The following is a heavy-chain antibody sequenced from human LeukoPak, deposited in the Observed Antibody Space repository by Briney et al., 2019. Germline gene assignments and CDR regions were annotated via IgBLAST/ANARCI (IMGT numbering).Heavy chain of an antibody. CDR2: INHSGST. D-gene: IGHD1-7*01. J-gene: IGHJ6*02. CDR3: ARDLSTTPFYYRMDV. V-gene: IGHV4-34*01. CDR1: GGSFSGYY. Sequence: SETLSLTCAVYGGSFSGYYWSWIRQPPGKGLEWIGEINHSGSTNYNPSLKSRVTISVDTSKNQFSLNLGSVTAADTAVYYCARDLSTTPFYYRMDVWGQGTTVTVTS.